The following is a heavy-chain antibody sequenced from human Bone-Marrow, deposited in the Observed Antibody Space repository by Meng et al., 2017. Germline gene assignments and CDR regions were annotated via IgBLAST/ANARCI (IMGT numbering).Heavy chain of an antibody. CDR1: GYSFSVYW. CDR3: ARGLHYYDFWSGYYPFDY. V-gene: IGHV7-4-1*02. CDR2: INTNTGNP. D-gene: IGHD3-3*01. J-gene: IGHJ4*02. Sequence: GESLKISCQGSGYSFSVYWIAWVRQMPGKGLEWMGWINTNTGNPTYAQGFTGRFVFSLDTSVSTAYLQISSLKAEDTAVYYCARGLHYYDFWSGYYPFDYWGQGTLVTVSS.